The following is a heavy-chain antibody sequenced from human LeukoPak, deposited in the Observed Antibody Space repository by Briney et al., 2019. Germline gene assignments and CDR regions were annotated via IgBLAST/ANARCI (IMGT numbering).Heavy chain of an antibody. CDR2: ISRSSTYI. Sequence: PGRSLRLSCAASGFTFSSHAMHWVRQAPGKGLEWVSSISRSSTYIYYADSVKGRFTISRDNAENSLYLQMNSLRAEDTAVYYCARGEYYYDSSGSMRFDYWGQGTLVTVSS. CDR1: GFTFSSHA. D-gene: IGHD3-22*01. CDR3: ARGEYYYDSSGSMRFDY. J-gene: IGHJ4*02. V-gene: IGHV3-21*01.